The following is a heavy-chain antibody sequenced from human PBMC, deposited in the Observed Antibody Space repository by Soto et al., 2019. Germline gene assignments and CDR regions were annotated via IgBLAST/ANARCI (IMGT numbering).Heavy chain of an antibody. CDR1: GGSISSGGYY. Sequence: NPSETLSLTCTVSGGSISSGGYYWSWIRQHPGKGLEWIGYIYYSGSTYYNPSLKSRVTISVDTSKNQFSLKLSSVTAADTAVYYCARWYGDSRLYYYDSSGYFFDYWGQGTLVTVSS. D-gene: IGHD3-22*01. CDR2: IYYSGST. V-gene: IGHV4-31*03. J-gene: IGHJ4*02. CDR3: ARWYGDSRLYYYDSSGYFFDY.